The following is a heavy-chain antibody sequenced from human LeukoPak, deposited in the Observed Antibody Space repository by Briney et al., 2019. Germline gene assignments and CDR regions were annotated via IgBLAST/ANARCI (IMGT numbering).Heavy chain of an antibody. CDR2: INPNSGGT. Sequence: ASVKVSCKASGYTFTGYYMHWVRQAPGHGLEWMGWINPNSGGTNYAQKFQGRVTMTRDTSISTAYMELSRLRSDDTAVYYCARGTDGDYLIDYWGQGTLVTVSS. D-gene: IGHD4-17*01. V-gene: IGHV1-2*02. CDR3: ARGTDGDYLIDY. CDR1: GYTFTGYY. J-gene: IGHJ4*02.